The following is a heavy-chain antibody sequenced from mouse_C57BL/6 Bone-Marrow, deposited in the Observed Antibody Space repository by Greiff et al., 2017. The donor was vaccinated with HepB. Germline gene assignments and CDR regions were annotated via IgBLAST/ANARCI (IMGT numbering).Heavy chain of an antibody. D-gene: IGHD1-1*01. Sequence: EVQLQESGPGLAKPSQTLSLTCSVTGYSITSDYWNWIRKFPGNKLEYMGYISYSGSTYYNPSLKSRISITRDTSKNQYYLQMNSVTTENTATYYCARRPYGSSYGSYAMDYWGQGTSVTVSS. V-gene: IGHV3-8*01. J-gene: IGHJ4*01. CDR1: GYSITSDY. CDR2: ISYSGST. CDR3: ARRPYGSSYGSYAMDY.